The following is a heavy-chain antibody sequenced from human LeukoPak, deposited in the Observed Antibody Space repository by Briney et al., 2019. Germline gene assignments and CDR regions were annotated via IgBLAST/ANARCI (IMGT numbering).Heavy chain of an antibody. CDR1: GYTFTNYF. J-gene: IGHJ4*02. V-gene: IGHV1-46*01. D-gene: IGHD2/OR15-2a*01. Sequence: ASVKVPCKASGYTFTNYFMHWVRQAPGQGLEWMGVINPSGGGTTYAQRFQGRVTMTRDTSTSTVHMELSSLRSEDTAVYYCARGQNKCLGHWGQGTLVTVSS. CDR3: ARGQNKCLGH. CDR2: INPSGGGT.